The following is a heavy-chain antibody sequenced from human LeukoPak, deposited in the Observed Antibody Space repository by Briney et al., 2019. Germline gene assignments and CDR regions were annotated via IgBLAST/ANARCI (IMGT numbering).Heavy chain of an antibody. V-gene: IGHV4-34*01. D-gene: IGHD2-15*01. CDR1: GGSFSGYY. Sequence: SETLSLTCAVYGGSFSGYYWSWIRQPPGKGLEWIGEINHSGSTNYNPSLKSRVTISVDTSKNQFSLKLSSVTAADTAVYYCASSHCSGGSCYSDGMDVWGQGTTVTVSS. J-gene: IGHJ6*02. CDR3: ASSHCSGGSCYSDGMDV. CDR2: INHSGST.